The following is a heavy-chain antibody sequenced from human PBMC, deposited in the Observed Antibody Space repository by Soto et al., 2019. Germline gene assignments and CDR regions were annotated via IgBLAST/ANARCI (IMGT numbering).Heavy chain of an antibody. CDR1: GFTFSSYG. D-gene: IGHD3-10*01. V-gene: IGHV3-30*18. Sequence: PGGSLRLSCAASGFTFSSYGMHWVRQAPGKGLEWVAVISYDGSNKYYADSVKGRFTISRDNSKNTLYLQMNSLRAEDTAVYYCAKDIRWFGELLPEYYYYGMDVWGQGTTVTVSS. CDR3: AKDIRWFGELLPEYYYYGMDV. CDR2: ISYDGSNK. J-gene: IGHJ6*02.